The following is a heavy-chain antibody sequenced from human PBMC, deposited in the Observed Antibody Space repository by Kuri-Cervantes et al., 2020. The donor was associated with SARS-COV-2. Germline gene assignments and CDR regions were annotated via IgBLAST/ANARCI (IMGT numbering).Heavy chain of an antibody. CDR1: GFTFSDYY. D-gene: IGHD6-19*01. J-gene: IGHJ4*02. V-gene: IGHV3-11*04. CDR2: ISSSGSTI. Sequence: GESLKISCAASGFTFSDYYMGWIRQAPGKGLEWVSYISSSGSTIYYADSVKGRFTISRDNAKNSLYLLMNTLRAEDTAVYYCATTGYSSGWYNFDYWGQGTLVTVSS. CDR3: ATTGYSSGWYNFDY.